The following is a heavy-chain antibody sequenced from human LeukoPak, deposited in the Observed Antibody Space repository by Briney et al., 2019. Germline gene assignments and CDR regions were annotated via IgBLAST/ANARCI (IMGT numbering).Heavy chain of an antibody. Sequence: SETLSLTCTVSGGSISSSSYYWGWIRQPPGKGLEWIGYIYHSGSTYYNPSLKSRVTISVDRSKNQFSLKLSSVTAADTAVYYCASFPDIVVVPAARGFDPWGQGTLVTVSS. CDR3: ASFPDIVVVPAARGFDP. CDR1: GGSISSSSYY. J-gene: IGHJ5*02. CDR2: IYHSGST. V-gene: IGHV4-30-2*01. D-gene: IGHD2-2*01.